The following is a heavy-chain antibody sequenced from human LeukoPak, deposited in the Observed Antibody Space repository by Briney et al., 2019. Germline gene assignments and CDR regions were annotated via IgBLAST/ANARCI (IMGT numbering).Heavy chain of an antibody. CDR2: MNEYGSEI. CDR1: GFIFRDFS. CDR3: ARPRGCGSSRCNNFDY. V-gene: IGHV3-7*01. Sequence: GGSLRLSCSVSGFIFRDFSMSWVRQAPGKGLEWVAKMNEYGSEIFYVDSVKGRFTISRDNGKNSLYMQMNRLRAEDTAVYYCARPRGCGSSRCNNFDYWGQGTLVTVSS. D-gene: IGHD2-2*01. J-gene: IGHJ4*02.